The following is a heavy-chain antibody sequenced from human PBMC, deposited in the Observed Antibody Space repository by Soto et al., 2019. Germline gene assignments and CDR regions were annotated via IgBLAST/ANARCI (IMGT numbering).Heavy chain of an antibody. D-gene: IGHD2-15*01. V-gene: IGHV1-18*01. Sequence: GASVKVSCKASGYTFTSYGISWVRQAPGQGLEWMGWISAYNGNTNYAQKLQGRVTMTTDTSTSTAYLELRSLRSEDTAVYYCAKSPNPGSATPSYYGMDVWGLGTTVTVSS. CDR3: AKSPNPGSATPSYYGMDV. CDR1: GYTFTSYG. J-gene: IGHJ6*02. CDR2: ISAYNGNT.